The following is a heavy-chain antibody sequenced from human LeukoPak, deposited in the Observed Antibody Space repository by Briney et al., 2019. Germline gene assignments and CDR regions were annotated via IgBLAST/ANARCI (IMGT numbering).Heavy chain of an antibody. D-gene: IGHD3-10*01. Sequence: GGSLRLSCAASGFTFSSYWMSWVRQAPGKGLEWVASIDQDGSDKFSVGSVKGRFTISRDDSKNTLHLQMDSLRAEDTAMYYCTRAHGRITRDAYLDYWGQGTLVTVSS. CDR1: GFTFSSYW. CDR2: IDQDGSDK. J-gene: IGHJ4*02. V-gene: IGHV3-7*03. CDR3: TRAHGRITRDAYLDY.